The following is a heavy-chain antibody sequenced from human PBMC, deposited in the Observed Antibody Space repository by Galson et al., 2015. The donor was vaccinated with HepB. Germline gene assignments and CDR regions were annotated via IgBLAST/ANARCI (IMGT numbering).Heavy chain of an antibody. Sequence: SLRLSCAASGFTFTNFPIHWVRQAPGKGLEWLAFMSYDGKKKFYADSVKGRFTVSRDNPKNTLYLQMTSLRPEDTAVYYCARSGSGMKGPFDFWGQGTLVTVSS. D-gene: IGHD1-26*01. CDR1: GFTFTNFP. CDR2: MSYDGKKK. J-gene: IGHJ4*02. V-gene: IGHV3-30*04. CDR3: ARSGSGMKGPFDF.